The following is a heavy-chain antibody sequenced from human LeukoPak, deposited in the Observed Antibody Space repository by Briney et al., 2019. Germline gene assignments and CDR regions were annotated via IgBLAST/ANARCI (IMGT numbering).Heavy chain of an antibody. J-gene: IGHJ4*02. CDR1: GFTFSSYE. CDR3: ARSLPSYDFWSGYSATTHFDY. CDR2: ISNSGSTI. V-gene: IGHV3-48*03. D-gene: IGHD3-3*01. Sequence: GGSLRLSCAASGFTFSSYEMNWVRQAPGKGLEWVSYISNSGSTIYYADSVKGRFTISRDNAKNSLYLQMNSLRAEDTAVYYRARSLPSYDFWSGYSATTHFDYWGQGTLVTVSS.